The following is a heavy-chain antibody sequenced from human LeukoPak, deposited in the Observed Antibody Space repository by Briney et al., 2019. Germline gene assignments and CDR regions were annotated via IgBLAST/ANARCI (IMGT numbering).Heavy chain of an antibody. CDR1: GFTFGSPW. CDR2: INSDGSAT. J-gene: IGHJ4*02. D-gene: IGHD3-16*02. CDR3: ARGTAGYHSSYFDY. V-gene: IGHV3-74*01. Sequence: PGGSLRLSCAASGFTFGSPWMHWVRQAPGKGLVWVSRINSDGSATAYADSVKGRFTISRDNAENTLYLQMNSLRAEDTAVYYCARGTAGYHSSYFDYWGQGTWSPSPQ.